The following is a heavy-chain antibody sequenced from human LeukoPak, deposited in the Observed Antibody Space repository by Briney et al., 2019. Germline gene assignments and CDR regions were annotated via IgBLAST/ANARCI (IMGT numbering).Heavy chain of an antibody. CDR3: ARAVPRGYSYGPHAFDI. CDR1: GFTFSSYW. D-gene: IGHD5-18*01. CDR2: IKQDGSEK. Sequence: GGSLRLSCAASGFTFSSYWMSWVRQAPGKGLEWVANIKQDGSEKYYVDSVKGRFTISRDNAKNSLYLQMNSLRAEDTAVYYCARAVPRGYSYGPHAFDIWGQGTMVTVSS. V-gene: IGHV3-7*01. J-gene: IGHJ3*02.